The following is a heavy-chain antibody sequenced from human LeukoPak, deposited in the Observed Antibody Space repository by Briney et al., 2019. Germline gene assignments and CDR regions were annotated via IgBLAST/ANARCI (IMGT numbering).Heavy chain of an antibody. CDR2: ISGSGGST. D-gene: IGHD3-22*01. CDR3: AKDPRPQYYYDSSGYYSGYFDY. J-gene: IGHJ4*02. V-gene: IGHV3-23*01. Sequence: GGSLRLSCAASGFTFSSYAMGWVRQAPGKGLEWVSAISGSGGSTYYADSVKGRFTISRDNSKNTLYLQMNSLRAEDTAVYYCAKDPRPQYYYDSSGYYSGYFDYWGQGTLVTVSS. CDR1: GFTFSSYA.